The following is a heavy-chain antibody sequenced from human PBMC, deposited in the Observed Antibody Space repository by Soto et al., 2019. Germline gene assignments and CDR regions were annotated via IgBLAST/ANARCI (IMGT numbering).Heavy chain of an antibody. J-gene: IGHJ6*02. CDR1: GFTFSHYA. CDR2: VSHDQSNK. V-gene: IGHV3-30*04. CDR3: ARVLKAAGTYYYYGMDV. D-gene: IGHD6-13*01. Sequence: PGGSLRLSCAASGFTFSHYAMHWARQAPGKGLEWVAFVSHDQSNKYYADSVKGRFTISRDNSKNTLYLQMNSLRAEDTAVYYCARVLKAAGTYYYYGMDVWGQGTTVTVSS.